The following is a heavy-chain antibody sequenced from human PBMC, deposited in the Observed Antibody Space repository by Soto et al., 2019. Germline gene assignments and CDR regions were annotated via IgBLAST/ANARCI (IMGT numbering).Heavy chain of an antibody. Sequence: GGSLRLSCAASGFTFSSYAMSWVRQAPGKGLEWVSAISGSGGSTYYADSVKGRFTISRDNSKNTLYLQMNSLRAEDTAVYYCANIANYYYDSSGYLLYWGQGTLVTVSS. J-gene: IGHJ4*02. CDR3: ANIANYYYDSSGYLLY. CDR2: ISGSGGST. V-gene: IGHV3-23*01. CDR1: GFTFSSYA. D-gene: IGHD3-22*01.